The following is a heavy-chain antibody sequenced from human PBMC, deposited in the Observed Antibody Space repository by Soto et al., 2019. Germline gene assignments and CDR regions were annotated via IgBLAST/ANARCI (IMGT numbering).Heavy chain of an antibody. J-gene: IGHJ2*01. V-gene: IGHV3-30*18. CDR1: GFTFSSYG. D-gene: IGHD2-21*02. CDR3: ANGLEYCGGGCYSHLDL. CDR2: ISYDGSNK. Sequence: QVQLVESGGGVVQPGRSLRLSCAASGFTFSSYGMHWVRQAPGKGLEWVAVISYDGSNKYYADSVKRRFTISRDNSKNTLYLQMNSMRAEDTAVYYCANGLEYCGGGCYSHLDLWGRGTLVTVSS.